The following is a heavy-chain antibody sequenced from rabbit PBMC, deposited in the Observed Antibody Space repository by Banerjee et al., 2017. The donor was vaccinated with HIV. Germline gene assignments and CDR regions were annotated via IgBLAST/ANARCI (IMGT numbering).Heavy chain of an antibody. CDR1: GIDFSSYYY. Sequence: QQQLEESGGGLVKPGGTLTLTCKASGIDFSSYYYMCWVRQAPGKGLEWIAYIDGGNSANTYYANWAKGRFTISKTSSTTVTLQMTSLTAADTATYFCARNTYYIYGDAGYNLWGQGTLVTVS. D-gene: IGHD6-1*01. CDR3: ARNTYYIYGDAGYNL. V-gene: IGHV1S45*01. J-gene: IGHJ4*01. CDR2: IDGGNSANT.